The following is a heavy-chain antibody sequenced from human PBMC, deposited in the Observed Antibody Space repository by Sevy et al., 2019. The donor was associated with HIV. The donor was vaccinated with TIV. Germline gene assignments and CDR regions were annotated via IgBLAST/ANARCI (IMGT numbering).Heavy chain of an antibody. D-gene: IGHD2-21*02. V-gene: IGHV1-69*10. CDR1: GGTLSNYG. CDR3: ASVRSCGGDCYFFDN. CDR2: IIPRVGIS. Sequence: ASVKVSCKASGGTLSNYGMNWVRQAPGQGLEWMGGIIPRVGISNYAQEFQGRVTITADESTSTLYMEVSRLRLDDTAVYFCASVRSCGGDCYFFDNWGQGTLLTVSS. J-gene: IGHJ4*02.